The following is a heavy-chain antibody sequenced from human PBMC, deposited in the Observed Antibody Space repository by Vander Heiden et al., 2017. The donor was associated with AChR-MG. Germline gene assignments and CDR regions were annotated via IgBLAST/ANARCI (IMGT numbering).Heavy chain of an antibody. Sequence: QLQLPESGPGLVKPSPTLSLTCAVSGGSISSGGYSWSWIRSPPGKGLEWIGYIYHSGSTYYNPSLKSRVTISVDRSKNQFSLKLSSVTAADTAVYYCARGLTYCSGGSCYYNWFDPWGQGTLVTVSS. CDR1: GGSISSGGYS. CDR2: IYHSGST. CDR3: ARGLTYCSGGSCYYNWFDP. D-gene: IGHD2-15*01. V-gene: IGHV4-30-2*01. J-gene: IGHJ5*01.